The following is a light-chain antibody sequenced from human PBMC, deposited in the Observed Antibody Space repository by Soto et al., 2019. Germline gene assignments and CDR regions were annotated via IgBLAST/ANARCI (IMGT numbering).Light chain of an antibody. CDR2: EAT. V-gene: IGLV2-14*01. Sequence: QSVLTQPASVSGSPGQSITISCTGTSSDVGGYNYVPWYQQHPGKAPKLMIYEATNRPSGVSDRFSGSKSGNTASLTISGLQAEDEADYYCSSYTISFVRVFGTGTKVTVL. CDR1: SSDVGGYNY. J-gene: IGLJ1*01. CDR3: SSYTISFVRV.